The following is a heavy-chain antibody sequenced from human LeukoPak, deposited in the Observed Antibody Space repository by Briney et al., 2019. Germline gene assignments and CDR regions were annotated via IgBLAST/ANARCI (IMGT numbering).Heavy chain of an antibody. CDR3: ARGDVDTAMVTMWFDY. Sequence: ASVKVSCKASGYTFTKYYMHWVRQAPGQGLEWMGIINPSGGSTSYAQKFQGRVTMTRDTSTSTVYMELSSLRSEDTAVYYCARGDVDTAMVTMWFDYWGQGTLVTVSS. D-gene: IGHD5-18*01. J-gene: IGHJ4*02. CDR2: INPSGGST. V-gene: IGHV1-46*01. CDR1: GYTFTKYY.